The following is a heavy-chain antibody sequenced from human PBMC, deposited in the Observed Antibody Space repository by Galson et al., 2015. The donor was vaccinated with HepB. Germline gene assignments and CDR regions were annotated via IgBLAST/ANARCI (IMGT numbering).Heavy chain of an antibody. Sequence: SLRLSCAASGFTFNSYAMHWVRQAPGKGLEYVSGISTTGVSTYYADSVKGRFTISRDNSKNTLYLQMISLRPEDTAAYYCVKGVEMATILGGFDYWGQGTLVTVSS. CDR3: VKGVEMATILGGFDY. CDR1: GFTFNSYA. CDR2: ISTTGVST. D-gene: IGHD5-24*01. J-gene: IGHJ4*02. V-gene: IGHV3-64D*06.